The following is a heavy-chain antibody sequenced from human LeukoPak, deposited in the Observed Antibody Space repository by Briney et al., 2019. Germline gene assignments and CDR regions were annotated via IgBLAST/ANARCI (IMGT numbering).Heavy chain of an antibody. J-gene: IGHJ3*02. V-gene: IGHV1-2*06. D-gene: IGHD1-26*01. CDR3: ARPRATKLVDDGFDI. CDR1: GYTFTDYY. Sequence: ASVKVSCKASGYTFTDYYIHWVRQAPRQGLEWMGRINPDSGGTNFAQKFQARVTVTRDTSISTAYMELSTLRSDDTAVYYCARPRATKLVDDGFDIWGQGTIVTVSS. CDR2: INPDSGGT.